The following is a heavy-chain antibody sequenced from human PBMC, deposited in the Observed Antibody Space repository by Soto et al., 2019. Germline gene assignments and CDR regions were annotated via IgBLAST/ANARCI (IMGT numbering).Heavy chain of an antibody. Sequence: GGSLRLSCAASGFTFSSYSMNWVRQAPGKGLEWVSAISSSSSYIYYADSVKGRFTISRDNAKNSLYLQMNSLRAEDTAVSYCASGALGYSSGGSCRDEDVWGQGTPVTVSS. D-gene: IGHD2-15*01. CDR2: ISSSSSYI. CDR3: ASGALGYSSGGSCRDEDV. CDR1: GFTFSSYS. V-gene: IGHV3-21*01. J-gene: IGHJ6*02.